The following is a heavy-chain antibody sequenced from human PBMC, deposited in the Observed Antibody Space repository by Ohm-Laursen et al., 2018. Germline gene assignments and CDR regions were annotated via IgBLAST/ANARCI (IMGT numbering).Heavy chain of an antibody. CDR2: ISSSGSTI. Sequence: SLRLSCAAAGFTFSSYEMNWVRQAPGKGLEWVSYISSSGSTIHYADSVKGRFTISRDNAKNSLYLQMNSLRAEDTAVYYCARDGCSSSRFRKEFDPWGQGTLVTVSS. D-gene: IGHD6-19*01. J-gene: IGHJ5*02. CDR3: ARDGCSSSRFRKEFDP. V-gene: IGHV3-48*03. CDR1: GFTFSSYE.